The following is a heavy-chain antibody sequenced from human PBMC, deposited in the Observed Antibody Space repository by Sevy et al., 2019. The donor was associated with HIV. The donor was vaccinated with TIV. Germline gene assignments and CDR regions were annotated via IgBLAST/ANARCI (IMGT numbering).Heavy chain of an antibody. V-gene: IGHV3-53*01. J-gene: IGHJ4*02. CDR2: IYSSGRT. Sequence: GGSLRLSCAASGFSVSSNYMSWVRQAPGKGLEWVSLIYSSGRTCYGDSVKGRFTISRDDSKNTLYLQMNSVRAEDTALYYCTRVHSGGYPFDYWGQGSLVTVSS. CDR3: TRVHSGGYPFDY. CDR1: GFSVSSNY. D-gene: IGHD3-22*01.